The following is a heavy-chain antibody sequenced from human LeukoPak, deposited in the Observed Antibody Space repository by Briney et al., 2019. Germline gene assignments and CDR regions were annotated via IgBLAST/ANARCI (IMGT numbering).Heavy chain of an antibody. J-gene: IGHJ3*02. V-gene: IGHV3-13*01. D-gene: IGHD4-23*01. CDR3: TRETFDYRGRGIGALDI. Sequence: GGSLRLSCVASGFTFSIYDFHWVRQGAGEGLEWVSAIGTSEDTHYIDSVKGRFTISREDAKNSLYLQMTGLRAEDTAIYYCTRETFDYRGRGIGALDIWGQGTKVTVSS. CDR1: GFTFSIYD. CDR2: IGTSEDT.